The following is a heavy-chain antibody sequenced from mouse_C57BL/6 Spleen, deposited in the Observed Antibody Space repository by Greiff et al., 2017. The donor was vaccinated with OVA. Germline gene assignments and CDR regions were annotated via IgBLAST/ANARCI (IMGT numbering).Heavy chain of an antibody. D-gene: IGHD4-1*01. CDR1: GFTFSDSG. Sequence: EVKLQASGGGLVKPGGSLKLSCAASGFTFSDSGMHWVRQAPEKGLEWVAYISSGSSTIYYADTVKGRFTISRDNAKNTLFLQMTSLRSEDTAMYYCAKTGTGYFDYWGQGTTLTVSS. J-gene: IGHJ2*01. CDR3: AKTGTGYFDY. CDR2: ISSGSSTI. V-gene: IGHV5-17*01.